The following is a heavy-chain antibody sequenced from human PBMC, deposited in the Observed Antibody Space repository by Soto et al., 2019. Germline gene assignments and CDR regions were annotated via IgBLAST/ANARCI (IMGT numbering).Heavy chain of an antibody. Sequence: PSETLSLTCTVSGGSISSSSYYWGWIRQPPGKGLEWIGSIYYSGSTYYNPSLKSRVTISVDTSKNQFSLKLSSVTAADTAVYYCARLICLARGAQGWFYSWGQGTPVTVSS. CDR3: ARLICLARGAQGWFYS. CDR1: GGSISSSSYY. V-gene: IGHV4-39*01. J-gene: IGHJ5*01. CDR2: IYYSGST. D-gene: IGHD3-10*01.